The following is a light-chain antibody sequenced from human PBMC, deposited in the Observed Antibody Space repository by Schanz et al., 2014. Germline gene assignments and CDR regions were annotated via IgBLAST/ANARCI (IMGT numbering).Light chain of an antibody. CDR1: SSDVGGYDF. Sequence: QSALTQPASVSGSPGQSITISCTGTSSDVGGYDFVSWYQQHPGKAPKLMIYEVSKRPSGVPDRFSGSKSGNTASLTISGLQAEDEADYYCCSYAGSSGWVFGGGTKVTVL. V-gene: IGLV2-23*02. CDR2: EVS. J-gene: IGLJ3*02. CDR3: CSYAGSSGWV.